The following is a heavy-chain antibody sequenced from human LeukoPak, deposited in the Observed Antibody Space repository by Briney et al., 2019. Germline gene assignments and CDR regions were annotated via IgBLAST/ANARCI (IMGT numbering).Heavy chain of an antibody. J-gene: IGHJ4*02. CDR1: GFNFSDYY. V-gene: IGHV3-11*04. Sequence: GGSLRLSCAASGFNFSDYYVTWIRQAPGKGLEWVSYISGNGTTKYYAGSVEGRFTVSRDNAKNSLFLQMNSLRSEYTAVYYCARDPYHYASENWGQGTLVTVSS. D-gene: IGHD3-10*01. CDR2: ISGNGTTK. CDR3: ARDPYHYASEN.